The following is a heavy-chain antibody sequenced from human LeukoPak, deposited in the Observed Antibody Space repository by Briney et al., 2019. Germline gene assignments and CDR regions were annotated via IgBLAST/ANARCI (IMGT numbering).Heavy chain of an antibody. CDR3: ARSKAADFDY. CDR2: INHSEST. Sequence: SETLSLTCAVYGGSFSGYYWSWIRQPPGKGLEWIGEINHSESTNYNPSLKSRVTISVDTSKNQFSLKLSSVTAADTAVYYCARSKAADFDYWGQGTLVTVSS. V-gene: IGHV4-34*01. CDR1: GGSFSGYY. J-gene: IGHJ4*02.